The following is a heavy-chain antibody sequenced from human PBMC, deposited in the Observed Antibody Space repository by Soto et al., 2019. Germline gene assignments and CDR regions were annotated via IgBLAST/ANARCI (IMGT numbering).Heavy chain of an antibody. V-gene: IGHV1-8*01. J-gene: IGHJ6*02. CDR3: ARGRNGMDV. CDR2: MNANSGNT. CDR1: GDTFTNYD. Sequence: QVQLVQSGAEVKKPGASVKVSCKASGDTFTNYDIKWVRQATGQGLEWMGWMNANSGNTGYAQKVQGRVTMTRNTSISTAYMELNSLRSEDTAVYYCARGRNGMDVWGQGTTVTVSS.